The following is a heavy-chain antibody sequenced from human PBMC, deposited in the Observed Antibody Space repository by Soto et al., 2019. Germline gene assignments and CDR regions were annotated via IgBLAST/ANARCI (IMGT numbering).Heavy chain of an antibody. J-gene: IGHJ4*02. CDR3: AKGGRQWLVTSDFNY. V-gene: IGHV3-30*18. D-gene: IGHD6-19*01. CDR2: VSHDGRNT. CDR1: GFTFNDYA. Sequence: PAGSLRISCAASGFTFNDYAMHWVRQAPGKGLEWVAVVSHDGRNTHYADSVKGRFTISRDSSKNTVSLEMTSLRAEDTAVYYCAKGGRQWLVTSDFNYWGQGALVTVSS.